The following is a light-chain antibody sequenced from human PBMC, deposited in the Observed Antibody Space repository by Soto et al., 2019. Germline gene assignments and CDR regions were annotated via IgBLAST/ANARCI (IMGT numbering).Light chain of an antibody. CDR2: DVN. V-gene: IGLV2-11*01. J-gene: IGLJ2*01. CDR3: CAYAGSYSLV. Sequence: QSALTQPRSVSGSPGQSVAISCTGTSSDVGAYNYVSWYQQHPGKAPKVMSYDVNKRPSGVPDRFSGSKSDNTASLTISGLQAEDEADYYCCAYAGSYSLVFGGGTKLTVL. CDR1: SSDVGAYNY.